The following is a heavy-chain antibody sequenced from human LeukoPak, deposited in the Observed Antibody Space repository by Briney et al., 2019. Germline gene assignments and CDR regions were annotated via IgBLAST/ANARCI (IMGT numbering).Heavy chain of an antibody. D-gene: IGHD2-21*02. Sequence: GRSLRLSCSASGFTFTDYSMSWVRQAPGKGLEWVSIISRVSTYIYYADSVKGRFTVSRDNAKSSLYLQMTSLRAEDTAVYFCAREGGDGDYYYYMDVWGKGTTVTVSS. V-gene: IGHV3-21*01. CDR1: GFTFTDYS. J-gene: IGHJ6*03. CDR2: ISRVSTYI. CDR3: AREGGDGDYYYYMDV.